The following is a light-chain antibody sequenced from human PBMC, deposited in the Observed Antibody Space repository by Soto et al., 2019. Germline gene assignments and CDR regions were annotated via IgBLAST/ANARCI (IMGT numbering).Light chain of an antibody. CDR3: QKCNNALET. V-gene: IGKV1-27*01. Sequence: DIKMTQSPSSLSASVGDRVTITCRASQGIPTFLAWYQQKPGKVPKVLIYAASTLQSGVPSRFSGSGSGTDFTLTITRLQPEDAATYYCQKCNNALETFGPGTNVDIK. CDR2: AAS. J-gene: IGKJ3*01. CDR1: QGIPTF.